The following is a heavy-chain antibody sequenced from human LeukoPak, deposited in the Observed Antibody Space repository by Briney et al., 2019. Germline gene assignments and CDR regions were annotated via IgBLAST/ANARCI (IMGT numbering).Heavy chain of an antibody. J-gene: IGHJ4*02. CDR3: ARDGPPRAYYYDSSGYSYYFDY. CDR2: ISSSSYI. CDR1: GFTFSSYS. V-gene: IGHV3-21*01. Sequence: GGSLRLSCAASGFTFSSYSMNWVRQAPGKGPEWVSSISSSSYIYYADSVKGRFTISRDNAKNSLYLQMNSLRAEDTAVYYCARDGPPRAYYYDSSGYSYYFDYWGQGTLVTVSS. D-gene: IGHD3-22*01.